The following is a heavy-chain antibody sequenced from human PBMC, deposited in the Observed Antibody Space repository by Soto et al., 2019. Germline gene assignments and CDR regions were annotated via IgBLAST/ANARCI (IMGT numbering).Heavy chain of an antibody. V-gene: IGHV1-8*01. CDR1: GYTFTSYD. CDR3: ARGVLHYDILTGYYNRPDDFDY. D-gene: IGHD3-9*01. CDR2: MNPNSGNT. Sequence: ASVKVSCKASGYTFTSYDINWVRQATGQGLEWMGWMNPNSGNTGYAQKFQGRVTMTRKTSISTAYMELSSLRSEDTAVYYCARGVLHYDILTGYYNRPDDFDYWGQGTLVTVSS. J-gene: IGHJ4*02.